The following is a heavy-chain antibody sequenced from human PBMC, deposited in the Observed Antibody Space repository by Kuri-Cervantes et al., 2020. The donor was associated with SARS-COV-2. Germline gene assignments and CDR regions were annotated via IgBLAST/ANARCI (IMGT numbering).Heavy chain of an antibody. Sequence: ESLKISCAVYGGSFSGYYWSWIRQPPGKGLEWIGEINHSGSTNYNPSLKSRVTISVDTSKNQFSLKLSSVTAADTAVYYCASRGFKLQTYGMDVWGQGTTVTVSS. CDR3: ASRGFKLQTYGMDV. CDR1: GGSFSGYY. J-gene: IGHJ6*02. CDR2: INHSGST. V-gene: IGHV4-34*01. D-gene: IGHD3-10*01.